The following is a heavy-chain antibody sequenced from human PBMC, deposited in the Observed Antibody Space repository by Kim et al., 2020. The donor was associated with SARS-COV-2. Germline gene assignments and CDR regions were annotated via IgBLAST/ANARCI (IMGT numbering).Heavy chain of an antibody. CDR2: ISAYNGNT. CDR1: GYTFTSYG. D-gene: IGHD6-6*01. V-gene: IGHV1-18*01. J-gene: IGHJ6*03. Sequence: ASVKVSCKASGYTFTSYGISWVRQAPGQGLEWMGWISAYNGNTNYAQKLQGRVTMTTDTSTSTAYMELRSLRSDDTAVYYCARRQAARHYYYYYMDVWGKGTTVTVSS. CDR3: ARRQAARHYYYYYMDV.